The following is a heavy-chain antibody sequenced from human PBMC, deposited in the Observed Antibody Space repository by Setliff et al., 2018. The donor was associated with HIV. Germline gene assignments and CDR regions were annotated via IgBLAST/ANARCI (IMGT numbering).Heavy chain of an antibody. CDR3: ARLSKYFDFWTPDC. CDR2: IWPDDSDT. Sequence: GESLKISCKGSGYSFTNYWVGWVRQMPDNGLEWMGLIWPDDSDTIYSPSFRGQVTMSADKSINTAYLQWSSLKAPDTAIYYCARLSKYFDFWTPDCWGQGTLVTVSS. J-gene: IGHJ4*02. V-gene: IGHV5-51*01. CDR1: GYSFTNYW. D-gene: IGHD3-3*01.